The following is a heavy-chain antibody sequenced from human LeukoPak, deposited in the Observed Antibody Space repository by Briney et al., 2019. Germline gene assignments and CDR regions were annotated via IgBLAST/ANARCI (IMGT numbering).Heavy chain of an antibody. CDR1: GFTVSSSY. V-gene: IGHV3-53*01. CDR3: ARDLVDTAMDYYYYGMDV. Sequence: PGGSLRLSCAASGFTVSSSYMSWVRQAPGKGLEWVSVIYSGGSTYYADSVKGRFTISRDNSKNTLYLQMNSLRAEDTAVYYCARDLVDTAMDYYYYGMDVWGQGTTVTVSS. CDR2: IYSGGST. D-gene: IGHD5-18*01. J-gene: IGHJ6*02.